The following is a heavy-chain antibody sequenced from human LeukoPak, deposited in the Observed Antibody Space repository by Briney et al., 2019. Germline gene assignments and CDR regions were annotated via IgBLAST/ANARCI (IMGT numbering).Heavy chain of an antibody. Sequence: ASVKVSCKASGYTFTGYYMHWVRQVPGQGLEWMGWINPNSGGTKYAQKFQGRVTMSRDTSISTAYMELNRLRSDDTAVYYCARVMNREGTNYWGQGTLVTVSS. V-gene: IGHV1-2*02. CDR1: GYTFTGYY. J-gene: IGHJ4*02. CDR3: ARVMNREGTNY. CDR2: INPNSGGT. D-gene: IGHD1/OR15-1a*01.